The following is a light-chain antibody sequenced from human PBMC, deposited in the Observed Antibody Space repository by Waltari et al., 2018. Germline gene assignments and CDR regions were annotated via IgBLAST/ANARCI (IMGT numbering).Light chain of an antibody. CDR1: RRDVGGYND. J-gene: IGLJ3*02. Sequence: QSALTQPASVSGSPGQSITISCTGTRRDVGGYNDVSWYQQHPGKAPKLMIYEVSNRPSGVSNRFSGSKSGNTASLTISGLQAEDEADYYCSSYTSSSTLVFGGGTKLTVL. V-gene: IGLV2-14*01. CDR2: EVS. CDR3: SSYTSSSTLV.